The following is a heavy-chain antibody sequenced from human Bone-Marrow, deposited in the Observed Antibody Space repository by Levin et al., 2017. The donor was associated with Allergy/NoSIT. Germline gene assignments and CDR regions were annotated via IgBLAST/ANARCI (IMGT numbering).Heavy chain of an antibody. CDR3: ATARLDDYYYYGMDV. Sequence: RSSETLSLTCTVSAGSIRSYYCNWIRQPAGKGLEWIGRVHVSGSSNYNPSLKSRVTMSVDRSKNQFSLKVGSVTAADTAVYYCATARLDDYYYYGMDVWGQGTTVTVSS. CDR1: AGSIRSYY. V-gene: IGHV4-4*07. CDR2: VHVSGSS. J-gene: IGHJ6*02.